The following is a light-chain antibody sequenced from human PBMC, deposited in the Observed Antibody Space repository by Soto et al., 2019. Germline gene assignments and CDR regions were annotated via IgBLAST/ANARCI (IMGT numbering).Light chain of an antibody. V-gene: IGKV3-11*01. CDR1: QSVSNS. CDR3: QQSFGVSQFT. CDR2: DVS. Sequence: EIVLTQSPAPLSLSPGERVPISCRASQSVSNSLAWYQQKPGQPPRLLIYDVSNRATGIPARFSGSGSGTDFTLTISSLQPEDLATYFCQQSFGVSQFTLGGGTKVDI. J-gene: IGKJ4*01.